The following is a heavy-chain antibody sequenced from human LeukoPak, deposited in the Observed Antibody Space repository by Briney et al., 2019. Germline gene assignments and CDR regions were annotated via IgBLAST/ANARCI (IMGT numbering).Heavy chain of an antibody. J-gene: IGHJ4*02. CDR1: GYTFTSYY. V-gene: IGHV1-46*01. CDR2: INPSGGST. CDR3: ARASTANYFDY. D-gene: IGHD4-17*01. Sequence: VASVKVSCKASGYTFTSYYMHWVRQAPGQGLEGMGIINPSGGSTSYAKKFQGRVTMTRDTSTSTVYMELSSLRSEDTAVYYCARASTANYFDYWGQGTLVTVSS.